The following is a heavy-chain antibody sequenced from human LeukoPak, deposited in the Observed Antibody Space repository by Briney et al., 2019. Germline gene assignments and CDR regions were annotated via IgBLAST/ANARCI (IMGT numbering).Heavy chain of an antibody. CDR2: ISSSSSTI. CDR3: ARVLGGAFDI. CDR1: GLTYSGYG. V-gene: IGHV3-48*01. D-gene: IGHD1-26*01. Sequence: GGSLRLSCAASGLTYSGYGMNWVRQAPGKGLEWVSYISSSSSTIYYADSVKGRFTISRDNAKNSLYLQMNSLRAEDTAVYYCARVLGGAFDIWGQGTMVTVSS. J-gene: IGHJ3*02.